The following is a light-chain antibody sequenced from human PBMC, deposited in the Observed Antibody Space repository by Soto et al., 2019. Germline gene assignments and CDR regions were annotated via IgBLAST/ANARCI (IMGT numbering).Light chain of an antibody. V-gene: IGKV1-5*03. CDR2: KAS. Sequence: DIQMTQSPSTLSGSVGDRVTITCRASQTISICLAWYQQKPGKATKLLIYKASTLKSGVPSRFSGSGSVTEFTLTISSLQPDDFATYDCQHYNSYSEAFGQGTKVELK. CDR1: QTISIC. J-gene: IGKJ1*01. CDR3: QHYNSYSEA.